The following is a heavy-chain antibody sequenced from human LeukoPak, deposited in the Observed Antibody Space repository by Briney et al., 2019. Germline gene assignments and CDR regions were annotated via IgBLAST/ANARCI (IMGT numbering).Heavy chain of an antibody. Sequence: SETLSLTCTVSGGSISSSSYYWGWIRQPPGKGLEWIGSIYHSGSTYYNPSLKSRVTISVDTSKNQFSLKLSSVTAADTAVYYCAREFTYYDSSGYDDYWGQGTLVTVSS. J-gene: IGHJ4*02. CDR3: AREFTYYDSSGYDDY. CDR1: GGSISSSSYY. D-gene: IGHD3-22*01. CDR2: IYHSGST. V-gene: IGHV4-39*07.